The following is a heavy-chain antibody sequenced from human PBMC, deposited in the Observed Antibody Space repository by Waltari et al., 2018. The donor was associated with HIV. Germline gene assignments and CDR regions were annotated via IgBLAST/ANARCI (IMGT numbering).Heavy chain of an antibody. CDR3: ATTEWFGGQYDNVGMDV. CDR2: VYYSGTT. J-gene: IGHJ6*02. Sequence: QLHLQESGPGLVKPSETLSLRCIVSGGSISRSSYYWGWVRQPPGKSLEWIGSVYYSGTTYYCPSFVGGVTVWGDMSNNFFSLKLRSVTAAGTAVYYCATTEWFGGQYDNVGMDVWGRGTTVTVSS. V-gene: IGHV4-39*07. CDR1: GGSISRSSYY. D-gene: IGHD3-10*01.